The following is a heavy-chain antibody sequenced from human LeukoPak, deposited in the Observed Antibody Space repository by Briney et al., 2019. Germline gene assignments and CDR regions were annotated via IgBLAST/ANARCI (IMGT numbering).Heavy chain of an antibody. Sequence: AGGSLRLSCAASGFTFSSYWMNWVRQAPGKGLEWVANIKRDGSERYYVDSVKGRFTISRDNAKNSLYLQMNSLRAEGTAVYYCARVASSGYYYFSDYWGQGTQVTVSS. D-gene: IGHD3-22*01. CDR2: IKRDGSER. CDR3: ARVASSGYYYFSDY. J-gene: IGHJ4*02. CDR1: GFTFSSYW. V-gene: IGHV3-7*01.